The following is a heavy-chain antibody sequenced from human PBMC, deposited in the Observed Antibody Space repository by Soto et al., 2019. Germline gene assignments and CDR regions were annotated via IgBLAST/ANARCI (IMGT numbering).Heavy chain of an antibody. CDR3: ASGIQLWLRRINNGYSG. V-gene: IGHV1-69*12. D-gene: IGHD5-18*01. Sequence: QVQLVQSGAEVKKPESSVKVSCKAPGGTFSTYAISWVRQAPGQGLEWMGGIIPMFGTANYAQRFQDRVTITADEYTNKVYRELSSLRSEDTAVYFCASGIQLWLRRINNGYSGWGQGTLVTVSS. J-gene: IGHJ4*02. CDR1: GGTFSTYA. CDR2: IIPMFGTA.